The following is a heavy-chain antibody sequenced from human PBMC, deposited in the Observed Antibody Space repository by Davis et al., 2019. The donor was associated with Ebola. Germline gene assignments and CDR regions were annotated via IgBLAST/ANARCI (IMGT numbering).Heavy chain of an antibody. J-gene: IGHJ3*02. CDR1: GFTFSSYS. V-gene: IGHV3-21*01. D-gene: IGHD3-22*01. CDR3: ARAGPSMIVVVIDAFDI. CDR2: ISSSSSYI. Sequence: GGSLKISCAASGFTFSSYSMNWVRQAPGKGLEWVSSISSSSSYIYYADSVKGRFTISRDNAKNSLYLQMNSLRAEDTAVYYCARAGPSMIVVVIDAFDIWGQGTMVTVSS.